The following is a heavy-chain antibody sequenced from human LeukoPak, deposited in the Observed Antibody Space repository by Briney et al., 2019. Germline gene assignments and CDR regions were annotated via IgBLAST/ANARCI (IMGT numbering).Heavy chain of an antibody. V-gene: IGHV4-4*02. CDR3: ASKYYSILTAYSD. D-gene: IGHD3-9*01. J-gene: IGHJ4*02. CDR1: GGSISSNYW. CDR2: IYHSGST. Sequence: SETLSLTCAVSGGSISSNYWWTWVRQPPGKGLEWIGEIYHSGSTNYNPSLKSRVTISIDKSKNHFSLKLSSVTAADTAVYYCASKYYSILTAYSDWGQGTLVTVSS.